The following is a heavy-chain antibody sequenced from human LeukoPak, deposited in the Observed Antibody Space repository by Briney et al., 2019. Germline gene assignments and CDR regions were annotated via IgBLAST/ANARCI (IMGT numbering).Heavy chain of an antibody. CDR1: GGSISSSSYY. D-gene: IGHD3-9*01. CDR3: ARARSPGYFDWLPPDV. V-gene: IGHV4-39*07. J-gene: IGHJ6*02. CDR2: IYYSGST. Sequence: PSGTLSLTCTVSGGSISSSSYYWGWIRQPPGKGLEWIGSIYYSGSTYYNPSLKSRVTISVDTSKNQFSLKLSSVTAADTAVYYCARARSPGYFDWLPPDVWGQGTTVTVSS.